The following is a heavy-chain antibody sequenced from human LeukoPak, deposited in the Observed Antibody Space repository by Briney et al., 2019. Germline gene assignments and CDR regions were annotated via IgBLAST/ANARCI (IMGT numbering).Heavy chain of an antibody. CDR1: GYTFTSYG. CDR3: ARGQDSSGWYDYRFDY. CDR2: INPSGGST. Sequence: GASVKVSCKASGYTFTSYGISWVRQAPGQGLEWMGIINPSGGSTSYAQKFQGRVTMTRDTSTSTVYMELSSLRSEDTAVYYCARGQDSSGWYDYRFDYWGQGTLVTVSS. V-gene: IGHV1-46*01. J-gene: IGHJ4*02. D-gene: IGHD6-19*01.